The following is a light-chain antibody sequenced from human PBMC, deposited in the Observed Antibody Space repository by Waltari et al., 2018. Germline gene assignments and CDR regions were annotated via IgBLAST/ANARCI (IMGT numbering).Light chain of an antibody. CDR2: QDN. J-gene: IGLJ1*01. CDR3: CAYAGSYTYV. V-gene: IGLV2-23*01. CDR1: TRDIGTYDL. Sequence: QSALTQPASVSGSPGQSITISCSGTTRDIGTYDLVFWYQHHPGKAPKVIIYQDNKRPSGVSNRFSGSKSGNTASLTVSGLQAEDEADYYCCAYAGSYTYVFGGGTKVTV.